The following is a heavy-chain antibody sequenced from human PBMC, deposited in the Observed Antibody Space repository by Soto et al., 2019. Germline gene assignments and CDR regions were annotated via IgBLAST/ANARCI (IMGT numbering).Heavy chain of an antibody. V-gene: IGHV4-30-2*01. J-gene: IGHJ4*02. Sequence: PLSLTCAVSGGSISSGGYSWSWIRQPPGKGLEWIGYIYHSGSTYYNPSLKSRVTISVDRSKNQFSLKLSSVTAADTAVYYCARGFPFEKHRFDYWGQGTLVTVSS. CDR1: GGSISSGGYS. D-gene: IGHD3-16*01. CDR3: ARGFPFEKHRFDY. CDR2: IYHSGST.